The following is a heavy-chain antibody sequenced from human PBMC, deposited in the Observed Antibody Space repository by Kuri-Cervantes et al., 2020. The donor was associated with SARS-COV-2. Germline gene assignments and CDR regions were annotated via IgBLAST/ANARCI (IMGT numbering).Heavy chain of an antibody. Sequence: SCTVSGGSISSGDYYWSWIRQPPGKGLEWIGSIYYSGNTLYNPSLKSRVTISVDTSKSQFYLQLSSVTAADTAVYYCARVKAGQFDHWGQGTLVTVSS. CDR1: GGSISSGDYY. V-gene: IGHV4-30-4*08. CDR2: IYYSGNT. J-gene: IGHJ4*02. CDR3: ARVKAGQFDH.